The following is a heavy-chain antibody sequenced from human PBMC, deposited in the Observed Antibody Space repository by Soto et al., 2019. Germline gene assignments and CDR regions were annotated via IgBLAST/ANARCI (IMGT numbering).Heavy chain of an antibody. D-gene: IGHD6-25*01. CDR1: GNSISGYS. Sequence: SETLSLTCTVSGNSISGYSWNWIRQPPGKGLEWIGYIYYSGTINYSPSLKSRLNISVDTSKNQLSLKLSSVTAADTAVYYCARSVVPAAPFDFWGQG. J-gene: IGHJ4*02. CDR2: IYYSGTI. CDR3: ARSVVPAAPFDF. V-gene: IGHV4-59*01.